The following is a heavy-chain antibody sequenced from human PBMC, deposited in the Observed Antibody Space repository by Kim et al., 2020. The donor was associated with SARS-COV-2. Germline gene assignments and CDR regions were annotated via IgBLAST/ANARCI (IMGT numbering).Heavy chain of an antibody. CDR3: TRGRGFDY. CDR2: INNDGSYV. V-gene: IGHV3-21*04. CDR1: GLTFNNYS. Sequence: GGSLRLSCAASGLTFNNYSMNWVRQAPGKGLEWVAYINNDGSYVNYTDSVKGRFTISRDNAKNSLYLQMNSLRAEDTAVYYCTRGRGFDYW. J-gene: IGHJ4*01. D-gene: IGHD3-10*01.